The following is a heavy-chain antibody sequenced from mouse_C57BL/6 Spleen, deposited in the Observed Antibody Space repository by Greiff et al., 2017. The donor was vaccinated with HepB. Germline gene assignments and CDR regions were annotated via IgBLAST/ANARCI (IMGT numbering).Heavy chain of an antibody. Sequence: VQLQQSGAELVRPGASVKLSCKASGYTFTDYYINWVKQRPGQGLEWIARIYPGSGNTYYNEKFKGKATLTAEKSSSTAYMQHSSLTSEDSAVYFCARSDITAVVGDYWGQGTTLTVSS. CDR1: GYTFTDYY. J-gene: IGHJ2*01. V-gene: IGHV1-76*01. D-gene: IGHD1-1*01. CDR3: ARSDITAVVGDY. CDR2: IYPGSGNT.